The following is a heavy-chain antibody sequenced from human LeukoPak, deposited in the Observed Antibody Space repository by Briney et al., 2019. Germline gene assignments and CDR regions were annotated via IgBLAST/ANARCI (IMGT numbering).Heavy chain of an antibody. D-gene: IGHD3-10*01. J-gene: IGHJ4*02. Sequence: ASVKVSCKASGYTFTSYYMHWVRQAPGQGLEWMGIINPSGGSTSYAQKFQGRVTMTRDMSTSTDYMELSSLRSEDTAVYYCARGDRITMVRGFSRGGIDYWGQGTLVTVSS. V-gene: IGHV1-46*01. CDR1: GYTFTSYY. CDR3: ARGDRITMVRGFSRGGIDY. CDR2: INPSGGST.